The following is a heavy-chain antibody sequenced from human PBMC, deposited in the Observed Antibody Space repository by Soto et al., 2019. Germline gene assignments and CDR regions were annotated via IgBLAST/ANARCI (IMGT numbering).Heavy chain of an antibody. CDR1: GYTFINYF. D-gene: IGHD1-7*01. CDR3: ARPLIGNTVDL. V-gene: IGHV1-46*01. CDR2: VDRSRGFA. Sequence: QAQLLQFGAEVRKPGASVKVSCKAFGYTFINYFIHWVRQAPGQRLEWIGIVDRSRGFADYAQKFQGRVTMTTDVSTRTVFMDLSSLRSEDTAVYYCARPLIGNTVDLWGQGTTVIVSS. J-gene: IGHJ3*01.